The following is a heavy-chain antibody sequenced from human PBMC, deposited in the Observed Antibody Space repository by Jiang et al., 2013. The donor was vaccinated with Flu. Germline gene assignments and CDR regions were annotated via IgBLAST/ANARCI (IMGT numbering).Heavy chain of an antibody. CDR2: IYYSGST. D-gene: IGHD2-15*01. J-gene: IGHJ4*02. CDR1: GGSISSSSYY. Sequence: GSGLVKPSETLSLTCTVSGGSISSSSYYWGWIRQPPGKGLEWIGSIYYSGSTYYNPSLKSRVTISVDTSKNQFSLKLSSVTAADTAVYYCASLRDIVVVVAATPLFDYWGQGTLVTVSS. V-gene: IGHV4-39*07. CDR3: ASLRDIVVVVAATPLFDY.